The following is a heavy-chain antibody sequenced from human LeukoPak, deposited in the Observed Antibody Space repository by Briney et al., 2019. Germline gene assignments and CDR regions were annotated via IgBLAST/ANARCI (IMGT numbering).Heavy chain of an antibody. V-gene: IGHV3-30*04. CDR2: ISYDGSNK. D-gene: IGHD1-26*01. CDR1: GFTFSGYA. Sequence: GGSLRLSCAASGFTFSGYAMHWVRQAPGKGLEWVAVISYDGSNKYYADSVKGRFTISRDNSKNTLYLQMNSLRAEDTAVYYCARDKDQSGFDYWGQGTLVTVSS. J-gene: IGHJ4*02. CDR3: ARDKDQSGFDY.